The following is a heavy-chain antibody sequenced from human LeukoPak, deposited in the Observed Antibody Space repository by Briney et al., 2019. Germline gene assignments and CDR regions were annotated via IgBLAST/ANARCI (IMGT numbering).Heavy chain of an antibody. CDR2: VKGDGSFT. CDR3: VRDGDDYNFDY. CDR1: GFTFRNHW. Sequence: GGSLRLSCAASGFTFRNHWMHWVRQAPGKGLVWVSRVKGDGSFTDYADSVKGRFTISRDNAKNTLYLQIYSLRAEDTAAYYCVRDGDDYNFDYWGQGSLVTVSS. J-gene: IGHJ4*02. D-gene: IGHD5-24*01. V-gene: IGHV3-74*01.